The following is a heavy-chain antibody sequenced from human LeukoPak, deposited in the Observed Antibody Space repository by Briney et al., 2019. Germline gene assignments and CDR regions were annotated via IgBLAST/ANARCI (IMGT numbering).Heavy chain of an antibody. CDR1: GFTFSSYS. CDR2: ISSSSYI. Sequence: SPGGSLRLSCAAFGFTFSSYSMNWVRQAPGKGLEWVSSISSSSYIYYADSVKGRFTISRDNAKNSLYLQMNSLRAEDTAVYYCARDKGTYTNYGMDVWGQGTTVTVSS. CDR3: ARDKGTYTNYGMDV. D-gene: IGHD1-1*01. V-gene: IGHV3-21*01. J-gene: IGHJ6*02.